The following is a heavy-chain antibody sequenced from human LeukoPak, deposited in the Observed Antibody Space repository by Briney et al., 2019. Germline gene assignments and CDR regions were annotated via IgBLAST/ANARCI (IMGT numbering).Heavy chain of an antibody. J-gene: IGHJ4*02. CDR1: GGSISSYY. D-gene: IGHD6-19*01. Sequence: SGTLSLTCIVSGGSISSYYWSWIRQTAGKGLEWIGQIHTSGSTNYNPSLKSRVAMSVDTSKNQFSLELSSVTAADTAVYYCAGRAQTTGWSFDYWGQGALVTVSS. CDR2: IHTSGST. CDR3: AGRAQTTGWSFDY. V-gene: IGHV4-4*07.